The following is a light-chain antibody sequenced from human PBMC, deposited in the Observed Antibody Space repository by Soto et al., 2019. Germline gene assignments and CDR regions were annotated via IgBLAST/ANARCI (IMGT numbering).Light chain of an antibody. CDR3: QQSYSTPWT. V-gene: IGKV1-39*01. CDR2: AAS. CDR1: QSIRSH. Sequence: DIQMTQSASTLSASVGDRVTITCRASQSIRSHLNWYQQKPGKAPKLLIYAASSLQSGVPSRFSGSVSGTDFTLTISSLQPEDCATDYCQQSYSTPWTFGQGTKVDI. J-gene: IGKJ1*01.